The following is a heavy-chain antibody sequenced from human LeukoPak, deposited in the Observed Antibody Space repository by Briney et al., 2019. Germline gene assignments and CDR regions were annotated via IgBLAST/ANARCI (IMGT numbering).Heavy chain of an antibody. CDR3: AKLTPNDY. Sequence: SETLSLTCAVYGGSFSGYYWSWIRQPPGKGLEWIGEINHSRSTNYNPSLKSRVTISVDTSKNQFSLKLSSVTAADAAVYYCAKLTPNDYWGQGTLVTVSS. V-gene: IGHV4-34*01. J-gene: IGHJ4*02. D-gene: IGHD1-14*01. CDR1: GGSFSGYY. CDR2: INHSRST.